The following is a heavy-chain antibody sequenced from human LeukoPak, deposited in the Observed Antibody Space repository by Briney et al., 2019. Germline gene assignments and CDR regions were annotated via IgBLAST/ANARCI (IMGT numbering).Heavy chain of an antibody. D-gene: IGHD6-19*01. Sequence: SETLSLTCTVSGGSISSHYWSWIRQPPGKGLEWIGYMYYSGSTKYNPSLKSRATISADTSKKKFSLKLSSVTAADTAVYYCAGSIVVAGIVSDYYYYGMDVWGQGTTVTVSS. J-gene: IGHJ6*02. CDR1: GGSISSHY. CDR3: AGSIVVAGIVSDYYYYGMDV. CDR2: MYYSGST. V-gene: IGHV4-59*08.